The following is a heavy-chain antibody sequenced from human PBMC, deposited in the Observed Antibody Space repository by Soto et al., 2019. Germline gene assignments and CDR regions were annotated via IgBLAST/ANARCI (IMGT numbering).Heavy chain of an antibody. CDR2: IYWDGDK. CDR3: ARILYPPSSSHYSSGMDV. Sequence: SAATLVNPTQTLTLTGTFSGFSLSTSGVGVGWIRQPPGKALEWLGLIYWDGDKYYSTSLKTTLTTPKDTSQHQVVLKMTNMAPPATAPYYCARILYPPSSSHYSSGMDVWGQGTTVTVSS. J-gene: IGHJ6*02. D-gene: IGHD6-6*01. V-gene: IGHV2-5*02. CDR1: GFSLSTSGVG.